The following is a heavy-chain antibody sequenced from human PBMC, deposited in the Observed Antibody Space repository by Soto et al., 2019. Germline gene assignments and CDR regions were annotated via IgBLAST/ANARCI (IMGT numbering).Heavy chain of an antibody. CDR1: GYTFTSYA. D-gene: IGHD2-15*01. V-gene: IGHV1-3*01. Sequence: ASVKISCKASGYTFTSYAMHWVRQAQGQRLEWMGWINAGNGNTKYSQKFQGRVTITRDTSASTAYMELSSLRSEDTAVYYCARDLGYCSGGSCYFGLSYYFDYWGQGTLVTVSS. CDR2: INAGNGNT. CDR3: ARDLGYCSGGSCYFGLSYYFDY. J-gene: IGHJ4*02.